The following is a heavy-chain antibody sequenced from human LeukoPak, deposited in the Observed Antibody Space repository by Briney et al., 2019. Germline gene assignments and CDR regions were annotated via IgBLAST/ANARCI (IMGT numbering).Heavy chain of an antibody. D-gene: IGHD1-26*01. J-gene: IGHJ4*02. CDR2: IFHTGST. CDR1: GDSISSGNY. CDR3: ARLGSYIRPLDY. Sequence: SETLSLTCTVSGDSISSGNYWGWIRQPPGKGLEWIGSIFHTGSTYYNLSLKSRVTISVDTSKNQFPLKLSSVTAADTAVYYCARLGSYIRPLDYWGQGTLVTVSS. V-gene: IGHV4-38-2*02.